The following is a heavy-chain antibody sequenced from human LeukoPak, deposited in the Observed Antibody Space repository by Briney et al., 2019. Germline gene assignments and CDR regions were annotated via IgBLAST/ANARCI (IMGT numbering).Heavy chain of an antibody. J-gene: IGHJ4*02. CDR1: GYTFSSNW. Sequence: RGESLKISCKGSGYTFSSNWIGWVRQMPGKGLEWMGIIYPGDSDTRYSPSFQGQVTISADKSISTAYLQWSSLKASDTAMYYCARLVVVPAARFDYCGQGTLVTVSS. V-gene: IGHV5-51*01. D-gene: IGHD2-2*01. CDR3: ARLVVVPAARFDY. CDR2: IYPGDSDT.